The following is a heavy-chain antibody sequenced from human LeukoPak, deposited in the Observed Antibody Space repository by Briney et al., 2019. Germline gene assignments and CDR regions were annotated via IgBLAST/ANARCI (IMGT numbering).Heavy chain of an antibody. D-gene: IGHD3-3*01. Sequence: GESLRLSCAASGFTFSSYWMSWVRQAPGKGLEWVANIKQDGSEKYYVDSVKGRFTISRDNAKNSLYLQMNSLRAEDTAVYYCARDKDYDFWSGSAWFDAFDIWGQGTMVTVSS. CDR1: GFTFSSYW. CDR2: IKQDGSEK. V-gene: IGHV3-7*01. J-gene: IGHJ3*02. CDR3: ARDKDYDFWSGSAWFDAFDI.